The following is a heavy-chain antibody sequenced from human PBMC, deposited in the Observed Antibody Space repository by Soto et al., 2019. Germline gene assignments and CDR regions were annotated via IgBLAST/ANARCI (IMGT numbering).Heavy chain of an antibody. CDR1: GYSFTSYW. Sequence: PGESLKISCKGSGYSFTSYWIGWVRQMPGKGLEWMGIIYPGDSDTRYSPSFQGQVTISADKSISTAYLQWSSLKASDTAMYYCARHLPPGIVVENWFDPWGQGTLVTVSS. V-gene: IGHV5-51*01. D-gene: IGHD3-22*01. J-gene: IGHJ5*02. CDR2: IYPGDSDT. CDR3: ARHLPPGIVVENWFDP.